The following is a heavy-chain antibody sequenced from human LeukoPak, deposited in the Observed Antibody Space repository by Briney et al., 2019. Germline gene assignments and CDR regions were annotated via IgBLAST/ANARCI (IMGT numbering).Heavy chain of an antibody. V-gene: IGHV3-74*01. CDR1: GFSFSSFW. J-gene: IGHJ4*02. CDR3: ARAPPGY. CDR2: INVDGSTT. Sequence: GGSLRLSCTASGFSFSSFWIHWVRQAPGKGLEWVSHINVDGSTTRYADSVKGRFTIFRDNAKNTLYLQMNSLRADDTAVYYCARAPPGYWGQGTLVTVSS.